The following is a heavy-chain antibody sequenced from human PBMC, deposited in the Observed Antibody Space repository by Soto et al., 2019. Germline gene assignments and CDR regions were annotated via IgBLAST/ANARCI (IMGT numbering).Heavy chain of an antibody. D-gene: IGHD1-20*01. Sequence: DVQLLESGGGLVQPGGSLTLSCAASRFTFSDFAMSWVRQAPGKGLEWVSSIGGTGTDTHYADSVKGRFTISRDNSRNTLYLQIDSLRDEETAVYYCAKDAVPYNGKWDWFDSWGPGTLVIVSS. CDR3: AKDAVPYNGKWDWFDS. V-gene: IGHV3-23*01. J-gene: IGHJ5*01. CDR1: RFTFSDFA. CDR2: IGGTGTDT.